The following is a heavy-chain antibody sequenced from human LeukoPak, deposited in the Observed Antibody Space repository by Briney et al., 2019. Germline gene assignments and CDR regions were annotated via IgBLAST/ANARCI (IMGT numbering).Heavy chain of an antibody. CDR3: ARGITYYDFWSGYYRGDYYYYYMDV. J-gene: IGHJ6*03. Sequence: GASFKVSCKAYGYTFASYEINWVRQATGQGLEWMGWMNPNSGNTGYAQKFQGRVTMTRNTSISTAYMELSSLRSEDTAVYYCARGITYYDFWSGYYRGDYYYYYMDVWGKGTTVTVSS. V-gene: IGHV1-8*01. CDR2: MNPNSGNT. D-gene: IGHD3-3*01. CDR1: GYTFASYE.